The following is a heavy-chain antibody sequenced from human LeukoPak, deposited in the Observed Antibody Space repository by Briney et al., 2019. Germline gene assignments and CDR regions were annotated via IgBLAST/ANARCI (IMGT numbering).Heavy chain of an antibody. D-gene: IGHD3-22*01. Sequence: PGGSLRLSCAASGFTFDDYGMSWVRQAPGKGLEWVAVIWYDGSNKYYADSVKGRFTISRDNSKNTLYPQMNSLRAEDTAVYYCARDYYDSSGYPDYWGQGTLVTVSS. J-gene: IGHJ4*02. CDR2: IWYDGSNK. CDR3: ARDYYDSSGYPDY. V-gene: IGHV3-33*08. CDR1: GFTFDDYG.